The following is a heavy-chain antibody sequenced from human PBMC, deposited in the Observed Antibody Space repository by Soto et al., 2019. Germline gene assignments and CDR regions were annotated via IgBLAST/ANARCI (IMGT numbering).Heavy chain of an antibody. CDR1: GFTFSSYS. Sequence: PGGSLRLSCAASGFTFSSYSMNWVRQAPGKGLEWVSYISSSSSTIYYADSVKGRFTISRDNAKNSLYLQMNSLRAEDTAVYYCAREYYYDSSGYYPPDYWGQGTLVTVSS. V-gene: IGHV3-48*01. CDR2: ISSSSSTI. J-gene: IGHJ4*02. CDR3: AREYYYDSSGYYPPDY. D-gene: IGHD3-22*01.